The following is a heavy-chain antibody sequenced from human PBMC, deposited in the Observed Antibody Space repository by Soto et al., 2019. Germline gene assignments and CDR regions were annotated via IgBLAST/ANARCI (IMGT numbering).Heavy chain of an antibody. CDR2: IYYSGST. Sequence: SETLSLTCTVSGVSIANFFWSWIRQPPGKGLEWIGYIYYSGSTTYNPSLKSRVTISVDTSKNQFSLKLSSVTAADTAVYYCARDKRRGLYGSGSFVYWGQGTLVTVSS. CDR3: ARDKRRGLYGSGSFVY. D-gene: IGHD3-10*01. V-gene: IGHV4-59*01. CDR1: GVSIANFF. J-gene: IGHJ4*02.